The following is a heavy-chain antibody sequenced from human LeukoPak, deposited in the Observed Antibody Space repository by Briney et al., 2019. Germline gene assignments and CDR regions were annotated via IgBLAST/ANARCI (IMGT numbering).Heavy chain of an antibody. CDR2: ISSTSSTM. CDR1: GFTCSSYA. CDR3: AKDASDTGYYFDY. Sequence: GRSLRLSCAASGFTCSSYAMHWVRQAPGKGLEWVSYISSTSSTMYYADSVKGRFTISRDNAKNSLYLQMNSLRAEDTAVYYCAKDASDTGYYFDYWGQGTLVTVSS. D-gene: IGHD1-14*01. J-gene: IGHJ4*02. V-gene: IGHV3-48*01.